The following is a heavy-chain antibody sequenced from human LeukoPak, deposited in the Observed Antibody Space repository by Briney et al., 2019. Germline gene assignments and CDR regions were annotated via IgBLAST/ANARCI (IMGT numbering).Heavy chain of an antibody. CDR2: ISWNSGSI. D-gene: IGHD4-17*01. J-gene: IGHJ6*02. Sequence: GGSLRLSCAASGFTFSSYAMSWVRQAPGKGLEWVSGISWNSGSIGYADSVKGRFTISRDNAKNSLYLQMNSLRAEDTALYYCAKDSGGDYGYYYYGMDVWGQGTTVTVSS. V-gene: IGHV3-9*01. CDR3: AKDSGGDYGYYYYGMDV. CDR1: GFTFSSYA.